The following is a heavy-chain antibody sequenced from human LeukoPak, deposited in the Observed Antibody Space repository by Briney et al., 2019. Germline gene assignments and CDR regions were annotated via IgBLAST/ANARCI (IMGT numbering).Heavy chain of an antibody. D-gene: IGHD3-22*01. CDR2: INHSGST. Sequence: SETLSLTCAVYGGSFSGYYWSWTRQPPGKGLEWIGEINHSGSTNYNPSLKSRVTISVDTSKNQFSLKLSSVTAADTAVYYCARDVPPRNYYDSSGYWFDPWGQGTLVTVSS. V-gene: IGHV4-34*01. J-gene: IGHJ5*02. CDR1: GGSFSGYY. CDR3: ARDVPPRNYYDSSGYWFDP.